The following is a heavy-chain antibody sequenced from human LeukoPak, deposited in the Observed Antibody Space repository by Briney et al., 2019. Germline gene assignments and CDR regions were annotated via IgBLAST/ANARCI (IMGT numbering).Heavy chain of an antibody. CDR3: ARDYYGSGRSFDP. Sequence: ASVKVSCKASGYTFTGYYMHRVRQAPGQGLEWMGWINPNSGGTNYAQKFQGRVTMTRDTSISTAYMELSRLRSDDTAVYYCARDYYGSGRSFDPWGQGTLVTVSS. CDR1: GYTFTGYY. J-gene: IGHJ5*02. D-gene: IGHD3-10*01. CDR2: INPNSGGT. V-gene: IGHV1-2*02.